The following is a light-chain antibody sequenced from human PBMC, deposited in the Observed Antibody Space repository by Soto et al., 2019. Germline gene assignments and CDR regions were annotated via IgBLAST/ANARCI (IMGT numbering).Light chain of an antibody. Sequence: IHVTQSPSSLSASVGDRVTITCRASQRITTYLNWYQQKPGEAPKLLISTSGTLQRGVPSRFSGSGSGTDFTHTITSLQPADFATYFCQQSYSTPYTFGQGTTLESK. CDR3: QQSYSTPYT. CDR1: QRITTY. CDR2: TSG. V-gene: IGKV1-39*01. J-gene: IGKJ2*01.